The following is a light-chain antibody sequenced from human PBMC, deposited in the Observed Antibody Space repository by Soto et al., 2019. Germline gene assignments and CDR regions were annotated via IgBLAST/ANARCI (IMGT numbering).Light chain of an antibody. CDR3: QQYGSSPWT. CDR1: QSISNSY. CDR2: GAS. J-gene: IGKJ1*01. Sequence: PGERATLSCRASQSISNSYLAWYQQKPGQAPRLLIHGASSRATGIPDRFSGTGSATDFTLTISRLEPEDFAVYYCQQYGSSPWTFGQGTKVEIK. V-gene: IGKV3-20*01.